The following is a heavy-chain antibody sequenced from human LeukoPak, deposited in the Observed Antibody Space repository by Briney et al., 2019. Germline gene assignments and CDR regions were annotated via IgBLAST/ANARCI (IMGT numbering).Heavy chain of an antibody. CDR1: GYTFTSYA. D-gene: IGHD1-1*01. Sequence: GASVKVSCKASGYTFTSYAMNWVRQAPGQGLEWMGWINTNTGNPTYAQGFTGRFVFSLDTSVSTTYLQISSLKAEDTAVYYCARETRDNRNGDFDNWGQGTLVTVSS. CDR3: ARETRDNRNGDFDN. V-gene: IGHV7-4-1*02. CDR2: INTNTGNP. J-gene: IGHJ4*02.